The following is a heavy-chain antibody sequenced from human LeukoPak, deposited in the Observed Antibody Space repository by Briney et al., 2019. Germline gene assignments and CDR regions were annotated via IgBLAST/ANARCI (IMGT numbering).Heavy chain of an antibody. CDR2: ISGSGGST. CDR3: AKDHSTDWYDWSY. V-gene: IGHV3-23*01. CDR1: GFTFSNYA. D-gene: IGHD6-19*01. Sequence: GGSLRLSCAASGFTFSNYAMSWVRQAPGKGLEWVSVISGSGGSTYYADFVKGRFTISRDNSKNTLYLQMNTVRAEDTAVYYCAKDHSTDWYDWSYWGQGTLVTVSP. J-gene: IGHJ4*02.